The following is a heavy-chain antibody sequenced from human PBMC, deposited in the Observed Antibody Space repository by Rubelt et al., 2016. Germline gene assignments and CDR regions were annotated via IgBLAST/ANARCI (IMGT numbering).Heavy chain of an antibody. D-gene: IGHD3-10*01. CDR1: GYTFTSYA. V-gene: IGHV1-3*01. Sequence: QVQLVQSGAEVKKPGASVKVSCKASGYTFTSYAMHWVRQAPGQRLEWMGWINAGNGNTKYSQKFQGRVTMNRDTSASTAYMERSSLRSEDTAVYYCARGGLSELLWFGESRIDYWGQGTLVTVSS. CDR2: INAGNGNT. CDR3: ARGGLSELLWFGESRIDY. J-gene: IGHJ4*02.